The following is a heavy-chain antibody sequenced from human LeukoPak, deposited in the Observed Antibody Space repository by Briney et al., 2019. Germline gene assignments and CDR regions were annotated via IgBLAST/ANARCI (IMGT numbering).Heavy chain of an antibody. Sequence: PGGSLRLSCAASGFTFSSYSMNWVRQAPGKGLEWVSYISSSSSTIYYADSVKGRFTISRDNAKNSLYLQMNSLRAEDTAVYYCARGMAYCGGDCYWGYFDYWGQGTLVTVSS. J-gene: IGHJ4*02. V-gene: IGHV3-48*04. D-gene: IGHD2-21*02. CDR3: ARGMAYCGGDCYWGYFDY. CDR1: GFTFSSYS. CDR2: ISSSSSTI.